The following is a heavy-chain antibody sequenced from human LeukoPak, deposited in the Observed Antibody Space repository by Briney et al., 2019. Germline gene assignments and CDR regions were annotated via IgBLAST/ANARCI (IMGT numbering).Heavy chain of an antibody. J-gene: IGHJ4*02. Sequence: TSSETLSLTCTVSGGSISSYYWSWIRQPPGKGLEWIGYIYYSGSTNYNPSLKSRVTISVDTSKNQFSLKLSSVTAADTAVYYCARGGRYGGNSADYWGQGTLVTVSS. CDR1: GGSISSYY. V-gene: IGHV4-59*01. CDR3: ARGGRYGGNSADY. CDR2: IYYSGST. D-gene: IGHD4-23*01.